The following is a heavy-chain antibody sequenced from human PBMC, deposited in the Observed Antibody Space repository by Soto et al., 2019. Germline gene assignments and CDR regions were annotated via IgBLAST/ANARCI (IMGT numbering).Heavy chain of an antibody. CDR3: TTSSGWDYYFDY. CDR2: IKSKTDGGTT. Sequence: GGSLSLSCAASGFTFSNAWMNWVRQAPGKGLEWVGRIKSKTDGGTTDYAAPVKGRFTISRDDSKNTLYLQMNSLKTEDTAVYYCTTSSGWDYYFDYWGQGTLVTVSS. J-gene: IGHJ4*02. CDR1: GFTFSNAW. V-gene: IGHV3-15*07. D-gene: IGHD6-19*01.